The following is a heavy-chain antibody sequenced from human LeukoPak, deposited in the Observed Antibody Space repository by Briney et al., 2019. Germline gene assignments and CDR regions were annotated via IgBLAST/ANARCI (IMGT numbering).Heavy chain of an antibody. J-gene: IGHJ4*02. CDR1: GFTFSSYS. D-gene: IGHD3-10*01. CDR3: ARDYGSGSYPPGY. V-gene: IGHV3-21*01. Sequence: GGSLRLSCAASGFTFSSYSMNWVRQAPGKGLEWVSSISISSSYIYYADSVKGRFTISRDNAKNSLYLQMNSLRAEDTAVYYCARDYGSGSYPPGYWGQGTLVTVSS. CDR2: ISISSSYI.